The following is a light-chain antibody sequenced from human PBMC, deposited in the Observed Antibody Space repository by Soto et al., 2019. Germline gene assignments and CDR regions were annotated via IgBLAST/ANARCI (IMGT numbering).Light chain of an antibody. J-gene: IGLJ3*02. V-gene: IGLV2-8*01. CDR1: SSDVGGYNY. CDR2: DIN. Sequence: QSALTQFPSASGSPGQSVTISCTGTSSDVGGYNYVSWYQQHPGIAPKLMIYDINKRPSGVPDRFSGSKSGNTASLTVSGLQAEDEADYYCSSYGGRNTWVFGGGTKLTVL. CDR3: SSYGGRNTWV.